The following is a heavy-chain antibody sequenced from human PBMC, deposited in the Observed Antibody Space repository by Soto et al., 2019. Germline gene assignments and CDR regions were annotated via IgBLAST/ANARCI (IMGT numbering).Heavy chain of an antibody. V-gene: IGHV1-18*01. CDR2: ISAYNGNT. J-gene: IGHJ5*02. D-gene: IGHD3-10*01. CDR3: XXXXXTMVRGVIHGAWFDP. Sequence: QVQLVQSGAEVKKPGASVKVSCKASGYTFTSYGISWVRQAPGQGLEWMGWISAYNGNTNYAQKLQGRVTMTTDTTTSTAYMXXXSLXXXXXXXXXXXXXXXTMVRGVIHGAWFDPWGQGXLVTVSS. CDR1: GYTFTSYG.